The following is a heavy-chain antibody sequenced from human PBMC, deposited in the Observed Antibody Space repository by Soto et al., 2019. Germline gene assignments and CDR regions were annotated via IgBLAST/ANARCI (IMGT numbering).Heavy chain of an antibody. J-gene: IGHJ5*02. CDR1: GGSISSYY. CDR2: IYYSVST. CDR3: ARENYWNYSWSDP. V-gene: IGHV4-59*01. Sequence: PSETRSLTCTVSGGSISSYYWSWIRQPPGKGLEWIGYIYYSVSTNYNPSLKSRVTISVDTSKNQFSLKLSSVTAADTAVYYCARENYWNYSWSDPWGQGTLVTVST. D-gene: IGHD1-7*01.